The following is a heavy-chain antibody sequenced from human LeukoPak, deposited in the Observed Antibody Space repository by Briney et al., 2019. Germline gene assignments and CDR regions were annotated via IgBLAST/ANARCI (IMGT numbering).Heavy chain of an antibody. CDR2: GDYSGGT. V-gene: IGHV4-39*07. CDR3: AGERGEEYSSGWYKRNYFDN. J-gene: IGHJ4*02. Sequence: SEALSLTCTVSGDSFSSVTDYWAWLRQPPGTGLEWIASGDYSGGTYYNPSLESRVAISADMSKNQFSLKLTSVTGADTAVYYCAGERGEEYSSGWYKRNYFDNWGQGIRVTVSS. CDR1: GDSFSSVTDY. D-gene: IGHD6-19*01.